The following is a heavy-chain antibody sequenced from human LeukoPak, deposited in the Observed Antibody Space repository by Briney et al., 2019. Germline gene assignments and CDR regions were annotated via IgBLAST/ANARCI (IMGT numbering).Heavy chain of an antibody. CDR1: GGSISSYY. CDR2: IYTSGST. D-gene: IGHD2-2*01. J-gene: IGHJ6*02. V-gene: IGHV4-4*07. Sequence: SETLSLTCTVSGGSISSYYWSWIRQPAGKGLEWIGRIYTSGSTNYNPSLKSRVTMSVDTSKNQFSLKLSSVTAADTAVYYCARDAPPPAASQDSTGYYYYYGMDVWGQGTTVTVSS. CDR3: ARDAPPPAASQDSTGYYYYYGMDV.